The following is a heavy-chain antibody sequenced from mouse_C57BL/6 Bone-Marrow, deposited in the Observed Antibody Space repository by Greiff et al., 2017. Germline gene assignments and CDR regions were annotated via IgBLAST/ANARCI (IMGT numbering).Heavy chain of an antibody. J-gene: IGHJ4*01. Sequence: QVQLKESGPGLVQPSQSLSITCTVSGFSLTSYGVHWVRQSPGKGLEWLGVIWRGGSTDYNAAFMSRLSITKDNSQSTVFFKKNSLQSDDTAIYYCAKNGDCEKNAMDYWGQGTSVTGSS. V-gene: IGHV2-5*01. CDR1: GFSLTSYG. CDR2: IWRGGST. CDR3: AKNGDCEKNAMDY. D-gene: IGHD3-3*01.